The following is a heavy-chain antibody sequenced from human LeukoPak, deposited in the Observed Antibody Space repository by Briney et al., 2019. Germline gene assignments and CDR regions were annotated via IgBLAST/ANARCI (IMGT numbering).Heavy chain of an antibody. CDR1: GYTFTGYY. V-gene: IGHV1-2*02. CDR3: ARDDCTNGVCSIDY. Sequence: ASAKVSCKASGYTFTGYYMHWVRQAPGQGLEWMGWINPNSGGTNYAQKFQGRVTMTRDTSISTAYMELSRLRSDDTAVYYCARDDCTNGVCSIDYWGQGTLVTVSS. D-gene: IGHD2-8*01. CDR2: INPNSGGT. J-gene: IGHJ4*02.